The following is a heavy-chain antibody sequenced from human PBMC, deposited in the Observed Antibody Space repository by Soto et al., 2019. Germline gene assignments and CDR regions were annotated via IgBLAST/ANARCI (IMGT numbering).Heavy chain of an antibody. CDR3: AKDALTVAGPQRGSLDV. Sequence: PGGSLRLSCAASGFTLSRKGMHWVRQAPGKGLEWVAVISYDGSNKYYGDSVKGRFTISRDNSKNTVSLQVNSLRAEDTAVYYCAKDALTVAGPQRGSLDVWGQGTTVTVSS. CDR2: ISYDGSNK. V-gene: IGHV3-30*18. CDR1: GFTLSRKG. D-gene: IGHD6-19*01. J-gene: IGHJ6*02.